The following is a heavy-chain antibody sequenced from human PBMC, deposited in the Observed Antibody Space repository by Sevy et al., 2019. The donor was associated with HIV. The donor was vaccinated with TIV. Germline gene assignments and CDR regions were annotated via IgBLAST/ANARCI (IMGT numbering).Heavy chain of an antibody. Sequence: LRLSCAASGFTFSNYAMSWVRQAPGKGLEWIGYFFYSDSPHYSPSLKSRLTISVDMSKNKVYLKLSSVTAADTAVYFCARSQNVDSAPFDYWGQGALVTVSS. CDR1: GFTFSNYA. V-gene: IGHV4-30-4*01. CDR3: ARSQNVDSAPFDY. J-gene: IGHJ4*02. CDR2: FFYSDSP. D-gene: IGHD5-18*01.